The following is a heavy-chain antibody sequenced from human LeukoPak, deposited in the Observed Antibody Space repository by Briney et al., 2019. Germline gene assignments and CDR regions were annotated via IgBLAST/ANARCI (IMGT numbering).Heavy chain of an antibody. CDR1: GLSLSTSGVG. V-gene: IGHV4-30-2*01. D-gene: IGHD3-22*01. CDR3: ARANYYYDSSGYYYNYYFDS. J-gene: IGHJ4*02. Sequence: LVNPTQTLTLTCTFSGLSLSTSGVGVGWIRQPPGKGLEWIGYIYRSGTTHYNPSLKSRVTISADRSKNQFSLRLSSMTAADTAVYYCARANYYYDSSGYYYNYYFDSWGQGALVTVSS. CDR2: IYRSGTT.